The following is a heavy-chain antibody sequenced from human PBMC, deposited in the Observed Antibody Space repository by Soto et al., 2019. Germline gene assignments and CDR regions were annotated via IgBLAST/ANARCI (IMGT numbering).Heavy chain of an antibody. J-gene: IGHJ4*02. D-gene: IGHD2-15*01. Sequence: QVQLQESGPGLVKPSQTLSLTCTVSGGSISSGDSYWSWIRQPPGKGLEWIGYIFYSGSTYYNPSLKSRVTRSVNTSKNQFSLKLSAVTAADTAVYYCARYCSGGSCYPFDYWGQGTLVTVSS. CDR1: GGSISSGDSY. CDR3: ARYCSGGSCYPFDY. V-gene: IGHV4-30-4*01. CDR2: IFYSGST.